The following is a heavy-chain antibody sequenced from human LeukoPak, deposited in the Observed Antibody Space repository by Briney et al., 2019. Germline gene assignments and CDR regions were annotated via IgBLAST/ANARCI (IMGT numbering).Heavy chain of an antibody. V-gene: IGHV4-39*01. CDR2: IYYSGST. Sequence: SETLSLTCTVSGGSISSSSYYWGWIRQPPGKGLEWIASIYYSGSTYYNPSLKSRVTISVDTSKNQFSLKLSSVTAADTAVYYCARHYGSGSYYYYYYGMDVWGQGTTVTVSS. CDR3: ARHYGSGSYYYYYYGMDV. J-gene: IGHJ6*02. CDR1: GGSISSSSYY. D-gene: IGHD3-10*01.